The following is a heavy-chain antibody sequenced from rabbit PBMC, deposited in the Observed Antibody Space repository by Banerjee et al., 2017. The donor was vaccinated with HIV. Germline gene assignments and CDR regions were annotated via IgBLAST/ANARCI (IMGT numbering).Heavy chain of an antibody. CDR2: IYTSDGDT. V-gene: IGHV1S40*01. Sequence: QSLQESGGGLFQPGGSLTLTCTASGFDFSGNAICWVRQAPGKGLEWIGCIYTSDGDTYYASWAKGRFTISKTSSTTVTLQMTSLTAADTATYFCARDLAGVIGWNFNLWGQGTLVTVS. D-gene: IGHD4-1*01. J-gene: IGHJ4*01. CDR1: GFDFSGNA. CDR3: ARDLAGVIGWNFNL.